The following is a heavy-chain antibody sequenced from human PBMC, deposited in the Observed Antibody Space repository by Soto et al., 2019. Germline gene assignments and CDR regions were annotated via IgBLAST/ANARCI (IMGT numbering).Heavy chain of an antibody. D-gene: IGHD5-12*01. CDR2: ISAHSGNT. V-gene: IGHV1-18*01. Sequence: AASVKVSCKASGYTFISYGISWVRQAPGQGLEWMGWISAHSGNTKYVEKFKDRVTMTIDTSTSTAYMELRSLRSDDTAIYYCARHPGGTPLDSGYDYYFDYWGLGTLVTVSA. CDR3: ARHPGGTPLDSGYDYYFDY. J-gene: IGHJ4*02. CDR1: GYTFISYG.